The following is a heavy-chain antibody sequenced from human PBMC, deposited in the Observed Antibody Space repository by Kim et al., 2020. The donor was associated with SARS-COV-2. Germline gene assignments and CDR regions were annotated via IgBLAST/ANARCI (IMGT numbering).Heavy chain of an antibody. D-gene: IGHD6-6*01. J-gene: IGHJ4*02. Sequence: SETLSLTCAVYGGSFSGYYWSWIRQPPGKGLEWIGEINHSGSTNYNPSLKSRVTISADTSKNQFSLKLSSVTAADTAVYYCARGSLAARFRLGYWGQGTLVTVSS. CDR1: GGSFSGYY. V-gene: IGHV4-34*01. CDR3: ARGSLAARFRLGY. CDR2: INHSGST.